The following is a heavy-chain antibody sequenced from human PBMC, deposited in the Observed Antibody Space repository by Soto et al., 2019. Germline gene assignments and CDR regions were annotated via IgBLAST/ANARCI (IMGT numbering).Heavy chain of an antibody. CDR1: GGSISSYY. CDR3: ARGMLNYDILTGYYGNPTFDY. CDR2: IYYSGST. J-gene: IGHJ4*02. D-gene: IGHD3-9*01. Sequence: SETLSLTCTVSGGSISSYYWSWIRQPPGKGLEWIGYIYYSGSTNYNPSLKSRVTISVDTSKNQFSLKLSSVTAADTAVYYCARGMLNYDILTGYYGNPTFDYWGQGTLVTVSS. V-gene: IGHV4-59*01.